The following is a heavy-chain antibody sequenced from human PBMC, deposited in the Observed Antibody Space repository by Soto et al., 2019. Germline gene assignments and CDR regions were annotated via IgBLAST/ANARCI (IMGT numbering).Heavy chain of an antibody. CDR1: GYTFTSHG. CDR3: ARLFAVAGNCFDP. CDR2: FSAYNGNT. D-gene: IGHD6-19*01. J-gene: IGHJ5*02. V-gene: IGHV1-18*04. Sequence: QVQLVQSGAEAKKPGASVKVSCKASGYTFTSHGITWVRQAPGQGLEWMGWFSAYNGNTNYAHKLQGRVTMTTDPSTNTAYVELRSLRSADTAMYYCARLFAVAGNCFDPWGQGTLVTVSS.